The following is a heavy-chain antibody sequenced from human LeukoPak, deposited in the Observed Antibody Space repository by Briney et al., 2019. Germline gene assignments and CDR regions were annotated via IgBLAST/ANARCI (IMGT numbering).Heavy chain of an antibody. CDR3: ARQYDILTGYYRTSYFDY. Sequence: PGGSLRLSCAASGFTFSSYDMSWVRQAPGKGLEWVSTIIGSGGNTYYADSVKGRFTISRDNSKNTLYLQMNSLRAEDTAVYYCARQYDILTGYYRTSYFDYWGQGTLVTVSS. CDR1: GFTFSSYD. D-gene: IGHD3-9*01. CDR2: IIGSGGNT. V-gene: IGHV3-23*01. J-gene: IGHJ4*02.